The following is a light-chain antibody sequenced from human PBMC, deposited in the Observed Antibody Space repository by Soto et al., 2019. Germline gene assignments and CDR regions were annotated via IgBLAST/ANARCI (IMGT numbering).Light chain of an antibody. CDR1: LSISSY. Sequence: DIQMTQSPSSLSASVGDRVTITCRASLSISSYLNCFQQKPGKAPKLLIYGASSLQSGVPPRFSGSGSGTDFTLTISSLQPEDFATYYCQQTYSTPWTFGQGTKVEIK. CDR2: GAS. CDR3: QQTYSTPWT. J-gene: IGKJ1*01. V-gene: IGKV1-39*01.